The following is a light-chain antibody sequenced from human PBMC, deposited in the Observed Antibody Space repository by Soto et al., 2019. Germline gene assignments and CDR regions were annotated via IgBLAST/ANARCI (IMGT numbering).Light chain of an antibody. CDR2: GAS. CDR3: QQYGSSPRT. Sequence: EIALTQSPGTLSLSPGERATLSCRASQSVSSRNLAWYQQKPGQAPRILIYGASSRATGIPDRFSGSGSGTDFTLTISRLEPEDFAVYYCQQYGSSPRTFGQGTKVEIK. J-gene: IGKJ1*01. CDR1: QSVSSRN. V-gene: IGKV3-20*01.